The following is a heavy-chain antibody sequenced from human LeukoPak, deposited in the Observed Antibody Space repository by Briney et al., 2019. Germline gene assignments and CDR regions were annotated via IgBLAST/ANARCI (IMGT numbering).Heavy chain of an antibody. CDR3: ARGGSSTLYAFDI. J-gene: IGHJ3*02. V-gene: IGHV1-69*06. CDR2: IIPIFGTA. D-gene: IGHD1-26*01. CDR1: RGTFSNYA. Sequence: GPSVKVSCKASRGTFSNYAISWVRQAPGQGLEWMGGIIPIFGTANYAQKFQGRVTITADKSTSTAYMELSSLRSEDTAVYYCARGGSSTLYAFDIWGQGTMVTVSS.